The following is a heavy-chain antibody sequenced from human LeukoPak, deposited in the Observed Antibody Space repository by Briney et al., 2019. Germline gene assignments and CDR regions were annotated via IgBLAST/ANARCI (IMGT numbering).Heavy chain of an antibody. Sequence: GGSLRLSCATSGFTVSSNYMSWVRQAPGKGLEWVSVIYDSGTTYYADSVKGRFLIFRDTSKNTVDLQMNSLRVEDTAVYYCVAWGSLVVWGQGTLVTVSS. V-gene: IGHV3-53*01. D-gene: IGHD3-16*01. CDR2: IYDSGTT. J-gene: IGHJ4*02. CDR3: VAWGSLVV. CDR1: GFTVSSNY.